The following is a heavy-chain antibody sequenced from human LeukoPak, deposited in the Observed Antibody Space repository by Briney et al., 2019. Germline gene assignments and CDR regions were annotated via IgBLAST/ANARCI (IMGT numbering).Heavy chain of an antibody. CDR3: ARRYSSSWYRRPFDY. Sequence: SETLSLTCTVSGDSISSGDYYWRWLRQPAGKGLEWIGRISSSGSTNYNPSLKSRVTISVDTSKNQFSLKLSSVTAADTAVYYCARRYSSSWYRRPFDYWGQGTLVTVSS. J-gene: IGHJ4*02. CDR2: ISSSGST. D-gene: IGHD6-13*01. CDR1: GDSISSGDYY. V-gene: IGHV4-61*02.